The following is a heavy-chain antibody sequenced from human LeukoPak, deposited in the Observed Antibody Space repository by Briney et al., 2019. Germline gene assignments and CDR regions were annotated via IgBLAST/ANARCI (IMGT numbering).Heavy chain of an antibody. Sequence: QPGGSLRLSCAASGFTFSSYAMSWVRQAPGKGLEWVSAISGSGGSTYYADSVKGRFTISRDNSKNTLYLQMNSLRAEDTAVYYCARGHPPPRYLLKEFPRGERVIRFLEGPFDYWGQGTLVTVSS. CDR1: GFTFSSYA. CDR2: ISGSGGST. D-gene: IGHD3-3*01. CDR3: ARGHPPPRYLLKEFPRGERVIRFLEGPFDY. J-gene: IGHJ4*02. V-gene: IGHV3-23*01.